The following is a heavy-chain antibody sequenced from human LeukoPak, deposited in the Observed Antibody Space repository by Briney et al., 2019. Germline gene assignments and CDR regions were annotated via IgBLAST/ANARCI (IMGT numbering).Heavy chain of an antibody. D-gene: IGHD5-12*01. Sequence: PGGSLRLSCAASGFTFSNYGMHWVRQAPGKGLEWVAFVRYDGNNKYYADSVKGRFAISRDNSKNTLYLHMNSLRAEDTAVYCCARDRVDIVAPRFDYWGQGTLVTVSS. J-gene: IGHJ4*02. CDR2: VRYDGNNK. V-gene: IGHV3-30*02. CDR3: ARDRVDIVAPRFDY. CDR1: GFTFSNYG.